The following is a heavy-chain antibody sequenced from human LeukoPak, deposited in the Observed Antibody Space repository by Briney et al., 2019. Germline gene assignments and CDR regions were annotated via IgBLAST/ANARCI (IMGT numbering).Heavy chain of an antibody. V-gene: IGHV1-69*04. CDR3: ARDHSGYSSGSSFYYYGMDV. D-gene: IGHD6-19*01. CDR1: GGTFSSYA. J-gene: IGHJ6*02. Sequence: SVKVSCKASGGTFSSYAIGWVRQAPGQGLEWMGRIIPILGIANYAQKFQGRVTITADKSTSTAYMELSSLRSEDTAVYYCARDHSGYSSGSSFYYYGMDVWGQGTTVTVSS. CDR2: IIPILGIA.